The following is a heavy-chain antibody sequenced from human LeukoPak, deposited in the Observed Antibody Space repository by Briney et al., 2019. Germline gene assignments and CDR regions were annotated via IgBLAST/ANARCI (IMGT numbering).Heavy chain of an antibody. V-gene: IGHV3-23*01. CDR3: AKRGVVIRVILVGFHKEAYYFDS. J-gene: IGHJ4*02. D-gene: IGHD3-22*01. CDR1: GITLSNYG. Sequence: GGSLRLSYAVAGITLSNYGMSWVRQAPGKGLEWVSGISGSGGNTYYADSVKGRFTISRDNSKNTLYLTMNSLRAEDTAVYFCAKRGVVIRVILVGFHKEAYYFDSWGQGALVTVSS. CDR2: ISGSGGNT.